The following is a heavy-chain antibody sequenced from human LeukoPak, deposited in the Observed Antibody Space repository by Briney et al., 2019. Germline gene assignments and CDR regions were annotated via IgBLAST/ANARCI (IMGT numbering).Heavy chain of an antibody. Sequence: GGSLRLSCGASGFTFSSDAMSWVRQAPGKGLEWVSALSDSGGYTYYADSVKGRFTISRDNSKNTLYLQTNSLRAEDTAVYYCAKGLPPHCSSTSCFAGRSLDVWGQGTTVTVSS. CDR2: LSDSGGYT. CDR3: AKGLPPHCSSTSCFAGRSLDV. D-gene: IGHD2-2*01. CDR1: GFTFSSDA. V-gene: IGHV3-23*01. J-gene: IGHJ6*02.